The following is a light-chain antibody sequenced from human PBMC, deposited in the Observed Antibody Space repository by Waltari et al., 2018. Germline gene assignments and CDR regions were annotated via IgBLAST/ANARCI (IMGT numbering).Light chain of an antibody. CDR1: EYVPRGY. V-gene: IGKV3-20*01. CDR2: GAS. CDR3: QQYGSLPWT. J-gene: IGKJ1*01. Sequence: EIVLTQSPGTLSLSPGDRATISCRASEYVPRGYLAWYQQKPGQAPRLLIFGASSGATGIPDRFSGSESGTDFTLTISRLEPEDFAVYYCQQYGSLPWTFGQGTKVEIK.